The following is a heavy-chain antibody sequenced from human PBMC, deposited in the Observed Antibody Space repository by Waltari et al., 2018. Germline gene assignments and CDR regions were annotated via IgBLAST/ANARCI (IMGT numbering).Heavy chain of an antibody. D-gene: IGHD6-6*01. Sequence: QVQLQQWGAGLLKPSETLSLTCAVYGGSFSGYYWSWIRQPPGKGLEWIGEINHSGGTNYNPTLNSRVTISVDPSKNQFSLKLSSVTAADTAVYYCARTPRQRVPITYYYYGMDVWGQGTTVTVSS. V-gene: IGHV4-34*01. CDR2: INHSGGT. J-gene: IGHJ6*02. CDR3: ARTPRQRVPITYYYYGMDV. CDR1: GGSFSGYY.